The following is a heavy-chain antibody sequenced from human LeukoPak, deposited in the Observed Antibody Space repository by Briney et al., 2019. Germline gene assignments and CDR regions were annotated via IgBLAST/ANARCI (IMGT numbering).Heavy chain of an antibody. CDR3: AISGWSGWYVGY. CDR1: GFTFSSYW. Sequence: PGGSLRLSCAASGFTFSSYWMSWVRQAPGKGLDWVANIKQDGSEKYYVDSVKGRFTISRDNAKNSLYLQMNSLRAEDTAVYYCAISGWSGWYVGYWGQGTLVIVSS. CDR2: IKQDGSEK. V-gene: IGHV3-7*01. D-gene: IGHD6-19*01. J-gene: IGHJ4*02.